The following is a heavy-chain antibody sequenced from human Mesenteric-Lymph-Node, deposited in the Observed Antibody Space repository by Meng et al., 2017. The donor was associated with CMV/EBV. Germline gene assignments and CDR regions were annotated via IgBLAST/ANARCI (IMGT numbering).Heavy chain of an antibody. CDR2: MNPNSGNT. V-gene: IGHV1-8*01. CDR3: ASSYYCSSTSCYTSPYYYYYGMDV. D-gene: IGHD2-2*02. J-gene: IGHJ6*02. CDR1: GYTFTSYD. Sequence: ASVKVSCKASGYTFTSYDINWVRQATGQGLEWMGWMNPNSGNTGYAQKFQGRVTMTRNTSISTAYMEPSSLRSEDTAVYYCASSYYCSSTSCYTSPYYYYYGMDVWGQGTTVTVSS.